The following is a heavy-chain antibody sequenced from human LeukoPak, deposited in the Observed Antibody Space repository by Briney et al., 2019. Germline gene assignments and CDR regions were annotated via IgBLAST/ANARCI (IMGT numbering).Heavy chain of an antibody. CDR2: IYYTGST. CDR3: ARDYTMTHAFDI. Sequence: SETLSLTCTVSGGSMSSYYWSWIRQPPGKRLEWIGYIYYTGSTDYNPSLKSRVTISVDTSKNQFSLKLSSVTAADAALYYCARDYTMTHAFDIWGQGTLVTVSS. J-gene: IGHJ3*02. D-gene: IGHD3-22*01. V-gene: IGHV4-59*01. CDR1: GGSMSSYY.